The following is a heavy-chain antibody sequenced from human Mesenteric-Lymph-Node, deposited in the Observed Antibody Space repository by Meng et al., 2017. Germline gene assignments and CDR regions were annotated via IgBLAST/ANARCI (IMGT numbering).Heavy chain of an antibody. J-gene: IGHJ4*02. Sequence: EVELAGFGGALSQPGGALRRSCSASGFTFSSYAMDGVRQAPGKGLDWGSAISGSGGSTYYAESVKGRFTISRDNSKNTLYLQMNSLRAEDTAVYHCARGEWFSDYWGQGTLVTVSS. V-gene: IGHV3-23*04. CDR1: GFTFSSYA. CDR3: ARGEWFSDY. D-gene: IGHD3-3*01. CDR2: ISGSGGST.